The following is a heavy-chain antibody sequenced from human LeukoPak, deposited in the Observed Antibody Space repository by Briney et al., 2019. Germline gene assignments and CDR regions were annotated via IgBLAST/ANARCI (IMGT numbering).Heavy chain of an antibody. V-gene: IGHV3-23*01. CDR2: ISGSGGST. J-gene: IGHJ4*02. CDR3: AKDLTGYSSGSY. Sequence: GGSLRLSCAASGFTFSSYAMSWVRQAPGKGLEWVSAISGSGGSTYYADSVKGRFTISRDNSKNTLYLQMSSLRAEDTAVYYCAKDLTGYSSGSYWGQGTLVTVSS. D-gene: IGHD6-19*01. CDR1: GFTFSSYA.